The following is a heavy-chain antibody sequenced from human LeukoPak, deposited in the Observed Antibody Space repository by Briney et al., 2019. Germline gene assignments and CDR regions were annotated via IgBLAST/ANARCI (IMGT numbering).Heavy chain of an antibody. CDR1: GFTFSSYG. Sequence: GGSLRVSCAASGFTFSSYGMHWVRQAPGKGLEWVALIWYDESNKYYADSVKGRFTISRDNSKNTLYLQMNSLRAEDTAVYYCARHYCGGDCYFDCWGQGTLVTVSS. CDR2: IWYDESNK. J-gene: IGHJ4*02. CDR3: ARHYCGGDCYFDC. V-gene: IGHV3-33*08. D-gene: IGHD2-21*02.